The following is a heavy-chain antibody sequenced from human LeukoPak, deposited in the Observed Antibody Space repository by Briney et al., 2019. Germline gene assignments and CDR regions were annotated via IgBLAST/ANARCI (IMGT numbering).Heavy chain of an antibody. D-gene: IGHD1-14*01. Sequence: GSLRLSCAASGFNFSTSTMNWVRQAPGKGLEWISSIGKTGRDMYYANSVRGRFTISRDNAKNSLFLVMDSLRVEDTSVYYCVRGDNRDYWGQGTLVTVSS. J-gene: IGHJ4*02. CDR1: GFNFSTST. CDR2: IGKTGRDM. CDR3: VRGDNRDY. V-gene: IGHV3-21*01.